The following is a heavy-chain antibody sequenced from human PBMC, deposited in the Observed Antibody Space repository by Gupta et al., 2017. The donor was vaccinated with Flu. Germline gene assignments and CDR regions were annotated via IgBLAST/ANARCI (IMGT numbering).Heavy chain of an antibody. D-gene: IGHD4/OR15-4a*01. CDR3: SGLDLTVPNYAIAAYGLDI. CDR1: GGSVTAGHW. J-gene: IGHJ6*02. Sequence: ELQQSGPGLVQPSETLSLNCAVSGGSVTAGHWWTGVRQAPGKRLELIGEISYSGTTNYNPSLNMRGSIAVERHKNKFSLRLKSVTHADADVYYCSGLDLTVPNYAIAAYGLDIWGQGTTVTV. V-gene: IGHV4-4*02. CDR2: ISYSGTT.